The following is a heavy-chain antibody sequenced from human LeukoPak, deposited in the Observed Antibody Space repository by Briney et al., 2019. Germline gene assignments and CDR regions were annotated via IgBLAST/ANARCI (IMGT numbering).Heavy chain of an antibody. CDR3: ARKSVAAGTRWFDY. J-gene: IGHJ4*02. CDR2: GQINENN. V-gene: IGHV4-4*07. D-gene: IGHD6-13*01. CDR1: GGSIHDDY. Sequence: PSETLSLTCTVFGGSIHDDYWSWIRRSPGGGLGWIGRGQINENNNYNPSLWSRLTLSLHTSKNQLSLNWTSVTAADTAIYYFARKSVAAGTRWFDYWGEGTLV.